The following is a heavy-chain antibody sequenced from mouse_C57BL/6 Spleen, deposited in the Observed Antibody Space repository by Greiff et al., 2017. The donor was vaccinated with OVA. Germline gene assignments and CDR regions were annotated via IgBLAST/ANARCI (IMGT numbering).Heavy chain of an antibody. V-gene: IGHV6-3*01. J-gene: IGHJ4*01. D-gene: IGHD2-3*01. CDR2: IRLKSDNYAT. CDR1: GFTFSNYW. CDR3: TGNGYYDYAMDY. Sequence: EVNVVESGGGLVQPGGSMKLSCVASGFTFSNYWMNWVRQSPEKGLEWVAQIRLKSDNYATHYAESVKGRFTISRDDSKSSVYLQMNNLRAEDTGIYYCTGNGYYDYAMDYWGQGTSVTVSS.